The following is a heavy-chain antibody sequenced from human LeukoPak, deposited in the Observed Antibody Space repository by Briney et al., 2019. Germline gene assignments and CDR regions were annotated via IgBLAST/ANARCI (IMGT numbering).Heavy chain of an antibody. D-gene: IGHD6-19*01. Sequence: GGSLRLSCAASGFTFSSYWMSWVGQAPGKGLEGVANIKQDGSEKYYVESVKGRFTISRDNAKNSLYLQMNSLRAEDTAVYYCARVPVAGTRGSDYWGQGTLVTVSS. J-gene: IGHJ4*02. CDR1: GFTFSSYW. CDR3: ARVPVAGTRGSDY. V-gene: IGHV3-7*01. CDR2: IKQDGSEK.